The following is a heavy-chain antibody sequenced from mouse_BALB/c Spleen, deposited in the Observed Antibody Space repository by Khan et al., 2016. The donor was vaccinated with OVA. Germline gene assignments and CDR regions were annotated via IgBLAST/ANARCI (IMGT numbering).Heavy chain of an antibody. Sequence: EVELVESGGGLGQKGGGGKLDWAACGGTFSDDGMAWVRQAPGKGPEWVAFISALAYTIYYADTVTGRFTISRETAKTTLYLELSSLRAEDTAIYYCARGGGTAPFAYWGLGTLVTVSA. CDR2: ISALAYTI. CDR3: ARGGGTAPFAY. CDR1: GGTFSDDG. D-gene: IGHD1-2*01. J-gene: IGHJ3*01. V-gene: IGHV5-15*02.